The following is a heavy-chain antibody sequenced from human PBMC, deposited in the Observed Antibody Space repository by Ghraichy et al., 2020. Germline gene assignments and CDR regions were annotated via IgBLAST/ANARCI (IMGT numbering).Heavy chain of an antibody. CDR2: ITSDGSST. Sequence: GGSLRLSCAASGFTFGTYWMHWVRQAPGKGPVWVSRITSDGSSTIYADSVKGRFTISRDNAKNTLCVQMNSLTAEDTAVYYCGRDQLAAAIDSWGQGTLVTGSS. V-gene: IGHV3-74*01. J-gene: IGHJ4*02. CDR3: GRDQLAAAIDS. D-gene: IGHD6-25*01. CDR1: GFTFGTYW.